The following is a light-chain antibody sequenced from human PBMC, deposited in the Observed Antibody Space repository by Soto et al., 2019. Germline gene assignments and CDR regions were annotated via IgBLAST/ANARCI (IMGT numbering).Light chain of an antibody. Sequence: QSALTQPASVSGSPGQSIAISCTGTSSDVGGYNYVSWYQQHPGKAPKLMIYDVNNRPSGVSNRFSGSKSGKTASLTISGLQAEDEADYYCCSYTTSSTYVFGTGTKLTVL. CDR1: SSDVGGYNY. J-gene: IGLJ1*01. CDR2: DVN. CDR3: CSYTTSSTYV. V-gene: IGLV2-14*03.